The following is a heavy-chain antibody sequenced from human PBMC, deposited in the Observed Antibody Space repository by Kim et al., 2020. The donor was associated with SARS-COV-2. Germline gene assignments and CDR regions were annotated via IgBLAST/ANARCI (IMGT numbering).Heavy chain of an antibody. J-gene: IGHJ4*02. CDR3: ARGPPIGGGDCYSH. V-gene: IGHV4-30-4*08. Sequence: SETLSLTCTVSGGSISSGDYYWSWIRQPPGKGLEWIGYIYYTGSSHYNPSLNSRVTISIDTSKNQFSLKLSSVTAADTAVYYCARGPPIGGGDCYSHWGQGNLVTVSS. D-gene: IGHD2-21*02. CDR2: IYYTGSS. CDR1: GGSISSGDYY.